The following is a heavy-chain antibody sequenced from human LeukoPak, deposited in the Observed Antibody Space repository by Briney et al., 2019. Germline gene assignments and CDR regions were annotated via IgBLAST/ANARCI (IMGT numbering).Heavy chain of an antibody. D-gene: IGHD5-18*01. CDR2: ISYDGSNK. CDR3: ARDLGGYSYGYTYYFDY. CDR1: GFTFSSYA. J-gene: IGHJ4*02. V-gene: IGHV3-30*04. Sequence: GGSLRLSYAASGFTFSSYAMHWVRQAPGKGLEWVAVISYDGSNKYYADSVKGRFTISRDNSKNTLYLQMNSLRAEDTAVYYCARDLGGYSYGYTYYFDYWGQGTLVTVSS.